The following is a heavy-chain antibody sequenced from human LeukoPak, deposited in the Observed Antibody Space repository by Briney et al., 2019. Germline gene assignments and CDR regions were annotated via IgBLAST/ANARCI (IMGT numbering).Heavy chain of an antibody. CDR1: GGSISSSSYY. J-gene: IGHJ5*02. V-gene: IGHV4-39*01. Sequence: SETLSLTCTVSGGSISSSSYYWGWIRQPPGKGLEWIGSIYYSGSTYYSPSLKSRVTISVDTSMNQFSLKLSSVTAADTAVYYCARGRGKDWLEFDPWGQGTLVTVSS. CDR2: IYYSGST. CDR3: ARGRGKDWLEFDP. D-gene: IGHD3/OR15-3a*01.